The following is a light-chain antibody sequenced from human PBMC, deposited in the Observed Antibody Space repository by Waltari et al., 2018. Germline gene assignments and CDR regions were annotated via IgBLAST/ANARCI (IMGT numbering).Light chain of an antibody. CDR2: GVS. CDR1: SSDVGGYNY. Sequence: QSALTQPASVSGSPGQSITISCTGASSDVGGYNYVSWYQHHPGKAPKLRIYGVSNRPSGGSKRFSGPKSGNTASLAIAGLQAEDEADYYCSSYTSSSTPYVFGTGTKVTVL. V-gene: IGLV2-14*03. CDR3: SSYTSSSTPYV. J-gene: IGLJ1*01.